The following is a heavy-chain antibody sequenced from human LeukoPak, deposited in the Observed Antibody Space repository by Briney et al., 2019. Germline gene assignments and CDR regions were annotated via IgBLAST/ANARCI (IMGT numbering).Heavy chain of an antibody. CDR2: IYYSGST. CDR3: ARGTGGWYFDL. CDR1: GGSISSYY. V-gene: IGHV4-59*01. D-gene: IGHD1/OR15-1a*01. Sequence: SSETLSLTCTVSGGSISSYYWSWIRQPPGKGLEWIGYIYYSGSTNYNPSLKSRVTISIDTSKNQFSLKLTSVTAADAAVYYCARGTGGWYFDLWGRGTLVTVSS. J-gene: IGHJ2*01.